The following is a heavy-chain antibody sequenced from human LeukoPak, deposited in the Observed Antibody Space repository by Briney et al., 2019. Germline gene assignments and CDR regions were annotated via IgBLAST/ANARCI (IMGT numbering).Heavy chain of an antibody. CDR2: IIPIFGTA. CDR3: AKISLTGYYTDDAFDI. D-gene: IGHD3-9*01. CDR1: GGTFSSYA. V-gene: IGHV1-69*05. Sequence: SVKVSCKASGGTFSSYAISWMRQAPGQGLEWMGGIIPIFGTANYAQKFQGRVTITTDESTSTAYMELSSLRSEDTAVYYCAKISLTGYYTDDAFDIWGQGTMVTVSS. J-gene: IGHJ3*02.